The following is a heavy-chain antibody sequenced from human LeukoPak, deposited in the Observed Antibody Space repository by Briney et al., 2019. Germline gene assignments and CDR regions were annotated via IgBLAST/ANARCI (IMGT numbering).Heavy chain of an antibody. CDR3: ARDPYNGAYSEGYYYYYMDV. J-gene: IGHJ6*03. CDR1: GFTFSSYA. CDR2: ISGSGGST. Sequence: GGSLRLSCAASGFTFSSYAMSWVRQAPGKGLEWVSAISGSGGSTYYADSVKGRFTISRDNSKNSLYLQMNSLRVEDTAIYYCARDPYNGAYSEGYYYYYMDVWGKGTTVTVSS. V-gene: IGHV3-23*01. D-gene: IGHD1-1*01.